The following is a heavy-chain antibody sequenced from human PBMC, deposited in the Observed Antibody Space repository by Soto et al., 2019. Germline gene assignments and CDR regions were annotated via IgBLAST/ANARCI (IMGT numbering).Heavy chain of an antibody. Sequence: AGSLSLSCAASGFSLSSYSMSWVRQAPGKGLEWVSAISGSGGSTYYADSVKGRFTIARDNSKNTLYLQMNSLRAEDTAVYYCAKGSGGPYYFDYWGQGTLVTVSS. CDR2: ISGSGGST. J-gene: IGHJ4*02. CDR1: GFSLSSYS. V-gene: IGHV3-23*01. CDR3: AKGSGGPYYFDY. D-gene: IGHD2-15*01.